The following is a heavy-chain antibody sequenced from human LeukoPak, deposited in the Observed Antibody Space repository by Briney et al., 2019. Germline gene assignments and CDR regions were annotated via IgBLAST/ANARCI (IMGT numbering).Heavy chain of an antibody. CDR1: GFNFSDSR. CDR2: VNRDGTEK. Sequence: GGSLRLSCVTSGFNFSDSRMTWVRQAPGKGLQWVANVNRDGTEKHFLDSVEGRFTISRDNAKKSLYLQMSSLRPQDTAVYFCVRGDWYFESWGQGALVTVSS. V-gene: IGHV3-7*04. J-gene: IGHJ4*02. D-gene: IGHD2-21*01. CDR3: VRGDWYFES.